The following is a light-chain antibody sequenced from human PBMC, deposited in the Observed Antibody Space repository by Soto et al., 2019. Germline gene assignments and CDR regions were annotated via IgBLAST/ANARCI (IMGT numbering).Light chain of an antibody. Sequence: QAVVTQEPSLTVSPGGTVTLTCAPSTGAVTSGYYPNWFQQKPGQAPRALIYTTNNKHSWTPARVSGSLLGGKAALTLSGVQPEDESEYYCLLMYGAAWVFGGGTKLTVL. CDR3: LLMYGAAWV. J-gene: IGLJ3*02. V-gene: IGLV7-43*01. CDR1: TGAVTSGYY. CDR2: TTN.